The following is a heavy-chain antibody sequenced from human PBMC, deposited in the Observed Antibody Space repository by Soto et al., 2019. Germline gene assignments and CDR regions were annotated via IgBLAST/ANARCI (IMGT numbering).Heavy chain of an antibody. Sequence: GGSLRLSCAASGFTLGKYTMGWVRQAPGKGLEWVAESYSTGGTEYADSVKGRFTISRDNSKNTLFLQMNSLGVEDTALYYCARDREPDGIWTFDSWGQGTLVTVS. CDR1: GFTLGKYT. D-gene: IGHD3-9*01. V-gene: IGHV3-53*01. CDR3: ARDREPDGIWTFDS. J-gene: IGHJ4*02. CDR2: SYSTGGT.